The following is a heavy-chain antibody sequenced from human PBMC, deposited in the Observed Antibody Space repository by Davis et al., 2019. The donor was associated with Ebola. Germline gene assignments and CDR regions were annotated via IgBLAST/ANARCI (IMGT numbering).Heavy chain of an antibody. D-gene: IGHD1-1*01. V-gene: IGHV3-49*04. J-gene: IGHJ4*02. Sequence: GESLKISCTASGFTFGDYAMSWVRQAPGKGLEWVGFIRSKAYGGTTEYAASVKGRFTISRDNSKSIAYLQMNSLRAEDTAVYYCARGSWTFDYWGQGALVTVSS. CDR3: ARGSWTFDY. CDR1: GFTFGDYA. CDR2: IRSKAYGGTT.